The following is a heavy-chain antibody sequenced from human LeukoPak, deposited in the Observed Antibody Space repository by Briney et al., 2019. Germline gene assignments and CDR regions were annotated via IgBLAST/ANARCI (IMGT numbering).Heavy chain of an antibody. Sequence: GGSLRLSCAASGLTFSSYSMNWVRQAPGKGLEWVSSISSSSSYIYYADSVKGRFTISRDNAKNSLYLQMNSLRAEDTAVYYCARDGAYCGGDCSGFYFDYWGQGTLVTVSS. CDR1: GLTFSSYS. CDR2: ISSSSSYI. D-gene: IGHD2-21*02. V-gene: IGHV3-21*01. CDR3: ARDGAYCGGDCSGFYFDY. J-gene: IGHJ4*02.